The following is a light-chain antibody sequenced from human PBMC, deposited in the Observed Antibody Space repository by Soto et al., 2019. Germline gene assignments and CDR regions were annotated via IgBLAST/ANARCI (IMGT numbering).Light chain of an antibody. V-gene: IGKV3-20*01. Sequence: EIVLTQSPGTLSLSPGERATLSCRASQSVSSSYLAWYQQKPGQAPRLLIYGASSRATGIPDRFSGSGSGTDFTLIISRLEPEDFAVYYCHQYDRSPHTFGGGTKVEIK. CDR3: HQYDRSPHT. J-gene: IGKJ4*01. CDR2: GAS. CDR1: QSVSSSY.